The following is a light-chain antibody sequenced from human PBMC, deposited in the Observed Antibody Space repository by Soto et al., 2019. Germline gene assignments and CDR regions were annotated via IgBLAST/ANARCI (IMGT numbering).Light chain of an antibody. V-gene: IGKV1-39*01. CDR3: QQTFSTLLS. J-gene: IGKJ4*01. CDR1: QSISSY. CDR2: AAS. Sequence: DIQMTQSPSSLSASIGDRVTITCRASQSISSYLNWFQQKPGKAPKVLIYAASSLQSGVPSRFSGSGSGTEFTLTISSLQPEDFATYYCQQTFSTLLSFGGGTKVDIK.